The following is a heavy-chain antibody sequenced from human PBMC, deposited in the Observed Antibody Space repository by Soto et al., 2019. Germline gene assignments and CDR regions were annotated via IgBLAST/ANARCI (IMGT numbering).Heavy chain of an antibody. Sequence: SQTLSLTCAIPGDSVSSNSAAWNWIRQSPSRGLEWLGRTYYRSKWYNDYAVSVKSRITINPDTSKNQFSLQLNSVTPEETAVYYCARSDYDFWSGYYRYNWFDPWGQGTLVTVSS. CDR3: ARSDYDFWSGYYRYNWFDP. J-gene: IGHJ5*02. V-gene: IGHV6-1*01. CDR2: TYYRSKWYN. CDR1: GDSVSSNSAA. D-gene: IGHD3-3*01.